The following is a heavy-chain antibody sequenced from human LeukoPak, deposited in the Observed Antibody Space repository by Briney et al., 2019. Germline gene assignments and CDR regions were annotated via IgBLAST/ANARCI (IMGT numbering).Heavy chain of an antibody. CDR2: IYHSGST. V-gene: IGHV4-38-2*01. Sequence: SETLSLTCAVSGYSISSGYYWGWIRQPPGKGLEWIGSIYHSGSTYYNPSLKSRVTISVDTSKNQFSLKLSSVTAADTAVYYCARNSSDYYDSSGYYYYFDYWGQGTLVTVSS. J-gene: IGHJ4*02. D-gene: IGHD3-22*01. CDR1: GYSISSGYY. CDR3: ARNSSDYYDSSGYYYYFDY.